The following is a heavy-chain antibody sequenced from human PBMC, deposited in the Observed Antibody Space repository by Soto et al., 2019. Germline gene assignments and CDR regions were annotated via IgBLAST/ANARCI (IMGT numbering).Heavy chain of an antibody. Sequence: SETLSLTCAVSGGSISSSSYYWGWIRQPPGKGLEWIGSIYYSGSTYYNPSLKSRVTISVDTSKNQFSLKLSPVTAADTAVYYCASPKIAFYNWFDPWGQGTLVTVSS. V-gene: IGHV4-39*01. CDR1: GGSISSSSYY. D-gene: IGHD3-3*02. CDR3: ASPKIAFYNWFDP. CDR2: IYYSGST. J-gene: IGHJ5*02.